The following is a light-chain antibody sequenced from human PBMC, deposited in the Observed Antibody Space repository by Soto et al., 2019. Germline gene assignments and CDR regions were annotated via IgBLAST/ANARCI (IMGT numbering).Light chain of an antibody. J-gene: IGLJ1*01. V-gene: IGLV2-14*03. CDR1: ISDVGPYNY. CDR3: ASYTTSATYV. CDR2: DVS. Sequence: QSVLTQPASVSGSPGQSITISCTGTISDVGPYNYVSWYQQHPGKAPKLMIYDVSDRPSGVSARFSGSKSGYTASLTISGLQAEDEADYYCASYTTSATYVFGTGTKVTVL.